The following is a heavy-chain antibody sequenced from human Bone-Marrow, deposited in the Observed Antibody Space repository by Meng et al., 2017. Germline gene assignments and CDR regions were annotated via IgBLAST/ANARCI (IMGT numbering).Heavy chain of an antibody. CDR1: GYTLTDYF. D-gene: IGHD3-3*01. CDR2: INPNSGAT. V-gene: IGHV1-2*06. Sequence: ASVKVSCKASGYTLTDYFIHWIHQAPGQGLEWMGRINPNSGATDYAQKFQGRVTMTRDTSISTAYMQLSSLRSDDTAVYYCAREFTVFGVVTSLFDFWGQGTLVTVAS. CDR3: AREFTVFGVVTSLFDF. J-gene: IGHJ4*02.